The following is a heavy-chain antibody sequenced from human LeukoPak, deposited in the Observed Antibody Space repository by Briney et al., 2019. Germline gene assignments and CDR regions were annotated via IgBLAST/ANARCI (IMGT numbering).Heavy chain of an antibody. J-gene: IGHJ3*02. V-gene: IGHV3-23*01. CDR3: AKGLNWYSYDSTAYFFRDAFDI. Sequence: PGGSLRLSCAVSGFTFSSYAMSWVRQAPGEGLEWVSGISGSGGSTYYADPVKGRFTISRDNSKNTLYLQMNSLRAEDTALYYCAKGLNWYSYDSTAYFFRDAFDIWGQGTMVTVPS. CDR1: GFTFSSYA. D-gene: IGHD3-22*01. CDR2: ISGSGGST.